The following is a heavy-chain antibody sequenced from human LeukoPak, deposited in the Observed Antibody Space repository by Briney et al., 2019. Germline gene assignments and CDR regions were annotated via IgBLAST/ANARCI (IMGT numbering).Heavy chain of an antibody. J-gene: IGHJ5*02. D-gene: IGHD2-2*02. Sequence: SETLSLTCTVSAGSITKYYWSWIRQPPGKGLEWIGSVFYSGSTNFNPSLKSRVTISVDTSNNQFSLKLSSVTAADTAVYYCARHLTSIQGWLDPWGQGTLVTVSS. CDR3: ARHLTSIQGWLDP. V-gene: IGHV4-59*08. CDR2: VFYSGST. CDR1: AGSITKYY.